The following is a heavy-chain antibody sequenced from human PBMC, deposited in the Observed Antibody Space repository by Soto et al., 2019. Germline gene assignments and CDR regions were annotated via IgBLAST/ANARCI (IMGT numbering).Heavy chain of an antibody. Sequence: GGSLRLSCASSGFTFSGSAMHLVRQASGKGLEWVGRIRGKANSYATAYAASVKGRFTISRDDSKNTAYLQMNSLKTEDTAVYYCTSQTPVTTPPPTYYYYYGMDVWGQGTTVTVSS. CDR1: GFTFSGSA. CDR2: IRGKANSYAT. D-gene: IGHD4-17*01. V-gene: IGHV3-73*01. J-gene: IGHJ6*02. CDR3: TSQTPVTTPPPTYYYYYGMDV.